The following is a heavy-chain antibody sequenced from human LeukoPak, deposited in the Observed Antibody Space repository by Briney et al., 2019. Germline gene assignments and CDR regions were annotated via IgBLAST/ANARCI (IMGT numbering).Heavy chain of an antibody. V-gene: IGHV4-34*01. CDR2: INHSGST. D-gene: IGHD5-12*01. Sequence: KPSETLSLTCAVYGGSFSGYYWSWIRRPPGKGLEWIGEINHSGSTNYKSSLKSRVTISVDTSKNQFSLKLSSVTAADTAVYYCARGGISGYVYWGQGTLVTVSS. CDR3: ARGGISGYVY. J-gene: IGHJ4*02. CDR1: GGSFSGYY.